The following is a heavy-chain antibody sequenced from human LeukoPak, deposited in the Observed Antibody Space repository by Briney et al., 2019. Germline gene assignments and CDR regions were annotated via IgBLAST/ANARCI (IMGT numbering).Heavy chain of an antibody. CDR1: GGSISGYY. CDR2: IYYSGST. Sequence: PSETLSLTCTVSGGSISGYYWSWIRQPPGKGLEWIGYIYYSGSTNYNPSLKSRLTISVDTSKNQFSLKLTSVTAADTAVYYCARDRYFDWFHAFDIWGQGTMVTVSS. V-gene: IGHV4-59*01. J-gene: IGHJ3*02. D-gene: IGHD3-9*01. CDR3: ARDRYFDWFHAFDI.